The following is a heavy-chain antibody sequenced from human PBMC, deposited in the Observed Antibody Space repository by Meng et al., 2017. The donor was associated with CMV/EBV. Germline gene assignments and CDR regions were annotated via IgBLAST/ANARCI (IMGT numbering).Heavy chain of an antibody. V-gene: IGHV1-46*01. Sequence: ASVKVSCKASGYTFTSYYMHWVRQAPGQGLEWMGIINPSGGSTSYAQKFQGRVTMTRDTSTSTVYMELSSLRSEDTAVYYCARARITMVRGVIGYYYCGMDVWGQGTTVTVSS. CDR2: INPSGGST. CDR1: GYTFTSYY. CDR3: ARARITMVRGVIGYYYCGMDV. D-gene: IGHD3-10*01. J-gene: IGHJ6*02.